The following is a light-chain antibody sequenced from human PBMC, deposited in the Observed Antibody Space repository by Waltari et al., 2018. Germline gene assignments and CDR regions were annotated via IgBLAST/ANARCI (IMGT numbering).Light chain of an antibody. V-gene: IGKV1-5*01. CDR1: EAINKW. CDR2: DAS. CDR3: QQYNRFSP. J-gene: IGKJ1*01. Sequence: DTQLSQFPSTLAPSVGDRVTITCRAREAINKWLAWYQQKPGKAPKVLIYDASTLQSGVPSRFSGSGSGTEFTLTIDSLQPDDFATYYCQQYNRFSPFGQGTNVEVK.